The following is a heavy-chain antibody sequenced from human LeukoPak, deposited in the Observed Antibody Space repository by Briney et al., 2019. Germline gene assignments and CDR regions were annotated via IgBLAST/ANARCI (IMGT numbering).Heavy chain of an antibody. CDR3: ARLEGSTAAAGTIYY. CDR2: IYPGDSDT. V-gene: IGHV5-51*01. CDR1: GYSFTSYW. J-gene: IGHJ4*02. Sequence: GESLKISCKGSGYSFTSYWIGWVRQMPGKGLEWMGIIYPGDSDTRYSPSFQGQVTISADKSISTAYLQWSSLKASDTAMYYCARLEGSTAAAGTIYYWGQGTLVTVSS. D-gene: IGHD6-13*01.